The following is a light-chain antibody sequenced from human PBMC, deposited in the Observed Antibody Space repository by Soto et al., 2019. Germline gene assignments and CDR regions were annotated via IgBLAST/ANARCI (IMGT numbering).Light chain of an antibody. CDR1: QSVSSSY. J-gene: IGKJ4*01. V-gene: IGKV3-20*01. CDR3: KQYGSS. Sequence: EMVLTQSPGTLSLSPEERATLSCRASQSVSSSYLAWYQQKSGQAPRLLIYGAYSRATGIPDRFNGSGSGTDFPLIISRLEPEDFAVYYCKQYGSSFGGGTKVESK. CDR2: GAY.